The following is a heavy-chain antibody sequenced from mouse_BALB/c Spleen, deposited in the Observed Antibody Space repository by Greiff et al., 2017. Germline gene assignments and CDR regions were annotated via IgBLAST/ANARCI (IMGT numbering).Heavy chain of an antibody. J-gene: IGHJ4*01. CDR1: GFTFSSFG. Sequence: EVMLVESGGGLVQPGGSRKLSCAASGFTFSSFGMHWVRQAPEKGLEWVAYISSGSSTIYYADTVKGRFTISRDNPKNTLFLQMTSLRSEDTAMYYCARWYYYGSSYAMDYWGQGTSVTVSS. D-gene: IGHD1-1*01. CDR2: ISSGSSTI. V-gene: IGHV5-17*02. CDR3: ARWYYYGSSYAMDY.